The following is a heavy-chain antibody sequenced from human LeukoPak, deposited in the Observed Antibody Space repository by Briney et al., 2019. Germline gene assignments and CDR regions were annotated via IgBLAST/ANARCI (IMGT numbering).Heavy chain of an antibody. J-gene: IGHJ4*02. Sequence: PSETLSLTCAVSGYSISSGYYWGWIRQPPGKGLEWIGSIYHSGSTYYSPSLKSRVTISVDTSKNQFSLTLSSVTAADTAVYYCASSPEDLNDYSNLRFDYWGQGTLVTVSS. CDR1: GYSISSGYY. CDR3: ASSPEDLNDYSNLRFDY. D-gene: IGHD4-11*01. CDR2: IYHSGST. V-gene: IGHV4-38-2*01.